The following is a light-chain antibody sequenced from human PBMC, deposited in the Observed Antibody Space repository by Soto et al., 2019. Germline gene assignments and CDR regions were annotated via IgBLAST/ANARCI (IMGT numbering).Light chain of an antibody. V-gene: IGKV3-20*01. CDR3: HHYGSSPFT. CDR1: QSVSSND. J-gene: IGKJ3*01. CDR2: GAS. Sequence: EIVLTQSPGTLSMSPGERATLSCRASQSVSSNDLAWYRQKPGQAPRLLIYGASSRATGIPDRFSGSGSGTDFTLTISRLEPEDFEVYYCHHYGSSPFTFGPGTKVDIK.